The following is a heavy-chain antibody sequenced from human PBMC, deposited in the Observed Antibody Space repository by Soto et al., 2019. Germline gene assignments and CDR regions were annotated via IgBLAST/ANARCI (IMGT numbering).Heavy chain of an antibody. V-gene: IGHV3-30*18. CDR1: GFTFSTCG. J-gene: IGHJ4*02. CDR3: AKGLEAGATIDDY. D-gene: IGHD1-26*01. CDR2: ISSDGKNK. Sequence: QVQLVESGGGVVQPGRSLRLSCSVSGFTFSTCGMHWVRQAPGQGLEWLTLISSDGKNKFYADSVRGRFTISRDNSKDNLFLQMHNLRPEDTATYFCAKGLEAGATIDDYWGQGTLVTVSS.